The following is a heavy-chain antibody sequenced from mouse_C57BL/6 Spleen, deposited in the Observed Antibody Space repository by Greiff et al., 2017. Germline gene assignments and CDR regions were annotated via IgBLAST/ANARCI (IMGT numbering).Heavy chain of an antibody. CDR1: GYTFTGYW. D-gene: IGHD1-1*01. CDR3: ARNYYGSSYKDY. CDR2: ILPGNGST. V-gene: IGHV1-9*01. Sequence: QVQLKQSGAELMKPGASVKLSCKATGYTFTGYWIEWVKQRPGHGLEWIGEILPGNGSTNYNEKFKGKATFTADTSSNTAYMQLSSLTTEDSAIYYCARNYYGSSYKDYWGQGTSVTVSS. J-gene: IGHJ4*01.